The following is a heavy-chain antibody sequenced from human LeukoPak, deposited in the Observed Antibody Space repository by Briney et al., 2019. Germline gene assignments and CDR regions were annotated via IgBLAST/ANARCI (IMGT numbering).Heavy chain of an antibody. J-gene: IGHJ6*03. Sequence: PGGSLRLSCAASGFTFSGSAMHWVRQASGKGLEWVGRIRSKANSYATAYAASVKGRFTISRDDSKNTAYLQMNSLKTEDTAVYYCTRASFCSGGSCYSSPLYMDVWGKGTTVTISS. CDR3: TRASFCSGGSCYSSPLYMDV. V-gene: IGHV3-73*01. CDR2: IRSKANSYAT. CDR1: GFTFSGSA. D-gene: IGHD2-15*01.